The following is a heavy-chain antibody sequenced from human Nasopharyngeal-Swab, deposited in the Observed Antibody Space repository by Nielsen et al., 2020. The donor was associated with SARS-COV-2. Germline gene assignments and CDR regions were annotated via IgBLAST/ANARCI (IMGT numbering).Heavy chain of an antibody. Sequence: VRQAPGKGLEWVSSISSSSSYIYYADSVKGRFTISRDNAKNSLYLQMNSLRAEDTAVYYCARFALGLTYGPLLSYYTDVWGKGTTVTVSS. J-gene: IGHJ6*03. D-gene: IGHD3-10*01. V-gene: IGHV3-21*01. CDR2: ISSSSSYI. CDR3: ARFALGLTYGPLLSYYTDV.